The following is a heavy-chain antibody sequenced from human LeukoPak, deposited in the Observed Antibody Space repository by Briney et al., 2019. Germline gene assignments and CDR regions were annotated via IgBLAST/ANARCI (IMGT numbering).Heavy chain of an antibody. CDR3: ARLGMAAFDY. J-gene: IGHJ4*02. V-gene: IGHV3-21*01. CDR1: GFTFDDYA. D-gene: IGHD5-24*01. CDR2: ISSSSSYI. Sequence: GRSLRLSCAASGFTFDDYAMNWVRQAPGKGLEWVSSISSSSSYIYYADSVKGRFTISRDNAKNSLYLQVNSLRAEDTAVYYCARLGMAAFDYWGQGTLVTVSS.